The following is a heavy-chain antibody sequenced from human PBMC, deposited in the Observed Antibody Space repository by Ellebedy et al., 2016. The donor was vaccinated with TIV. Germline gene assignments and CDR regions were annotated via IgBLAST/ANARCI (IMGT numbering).Heavy chain of an antibody. J-gene: IGHJ4*02. Sequence: GESLKISCTASAFTFSNFWMTWVRQAPGKGLEWVANIKQDGTETNYVDSVKGRFTISRDNAKNSVSLQMNSLRDEDTAVYYCARGPSDYGDIQLDYWGQGALVTVSS. CDR3: ARGPSDYGDIQLDY. V-gene: IGHV3-7*03. CDR2: IKQDGTET. CDR1: AFTFSNFW. D-gene: IGHD4-17*01.